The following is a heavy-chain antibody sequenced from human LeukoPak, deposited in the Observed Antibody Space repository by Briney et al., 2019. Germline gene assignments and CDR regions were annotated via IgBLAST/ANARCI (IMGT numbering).Heavy chain of an antibody. CDR1: GYTFSSYA. J-gene: IGHJ4*02. CDR2: ISGSGGST. Sequence: GGSLRLSCAASGYTFSSYAMSWVRQAPGKGLEWVSAISGSGGSTYYADSVKGRVTISRDNSKNTLYLQMNSLRAEDTAVYYCAKGTVSGYSSSGLWGQGTLVTVSS. V-gene: IGHV3-23*01. D-gene: IGHD6-19*01. CDR3: AKGTVSGYSSSGL.